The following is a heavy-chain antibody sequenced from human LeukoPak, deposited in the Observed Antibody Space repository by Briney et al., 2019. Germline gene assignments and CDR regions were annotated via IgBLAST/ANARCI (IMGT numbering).Heavy chain of an antibody. CDR2: IRYDGSNK. D-gene: IGHD4-23*01. Sequence: HAGGSLRLSCAASGFTFSSYGMHWVRQAPGKGLEWVAFIRYDGSNKYYADSVKGRFTISRDNSKNTLYLQMNSLRAEDTAVYYCGTVVTDAFDIWGQGTMVTVSS. CDR1: GFTFSSYG. V-gene: IGHV3-30*02. J-gene: IGHJ3*02. CDR3: GTVVTDAFDI.